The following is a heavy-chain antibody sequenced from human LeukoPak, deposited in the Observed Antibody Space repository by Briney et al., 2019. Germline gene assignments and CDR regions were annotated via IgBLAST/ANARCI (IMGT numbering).Heavy chain of an antibody. CDR3: ARDMYYYDSSGYYAPSAGSDYYGMDV. CDR2: ISYDGSNK. CDR1: GFTFSSYA. Sequence: GGSLRLSCAASGFTFSSYAMHWVRQAPGKGLEWVAVISYDGSNKYYADSVKGRFTISRDNSKNTLYLQMNSLRAEDTAVYYCARDMYYYDSSGYYAPSAGSDYYGMDVWGQGTTVTVSS. J-gene: IGHJ6*02. D-gene: IGHD3-22*01. V-gene: IGHV3-30-3*01.